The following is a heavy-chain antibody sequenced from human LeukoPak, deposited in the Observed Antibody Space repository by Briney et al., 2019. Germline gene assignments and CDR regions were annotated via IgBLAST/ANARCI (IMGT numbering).Heavy chain of an antibody. CDR1: GFTFSSYE. CDR2: ISSSGSTI. Sequence: RGSLRLSCAASGFTFSSYEMNWVRQAPGKGLEWVSYISSSGSTIYYADSVKGRFTISRDNAKNSLYLQMNSLRAEDTAVYYCARDMGDYYYYYMDVWGKGTTVTVSS. V-gene: IGHV3-48*03. CDR3: ARDMGDYYYYYMDV. D-gene: IGHD1-26*01. J-gene: IGHJ6*03.